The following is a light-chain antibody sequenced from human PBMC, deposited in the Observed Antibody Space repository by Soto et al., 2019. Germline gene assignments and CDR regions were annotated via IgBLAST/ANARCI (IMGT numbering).Light chain of an antibody. CDR3: QRSYSTPVV. CDR2: AAS. CDR1: QSISSY. J-gene: IGKJ3*01. V-gene: IGKV1-39*01. Sequence: DIPMTQSPSSLSASLGDRVTITCRASQSISSYLNWYQQKPGNAPKLPIYAASSLQSGVPSRFSGIGSGTDFTLTISSLQPEDFATYYCQRSYSTPVVFGAGTKVDI.